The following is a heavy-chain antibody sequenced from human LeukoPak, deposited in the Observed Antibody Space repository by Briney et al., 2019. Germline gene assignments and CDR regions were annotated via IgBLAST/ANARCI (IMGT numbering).Heavy chain of an antibody. CDR3: ARDSYYDSSGYGSFDY. CDR2: IKQDGSEK. CDR1: GFTFSSYW. Sequence: GGSLRLSCAASGFTFSSYWMSWVRQAPGKGLEWVANIKQDGSEKYYVDSVKGRFTISRDNAKNSLYLQMNSLRAEDTAVYYCARDSYYDSSGYGSFDYWGQGTLVTVSS. J-gene: IGHJ4*02. V-gene: IGHV3-7*01. D-gene: IGHD3-22*01.